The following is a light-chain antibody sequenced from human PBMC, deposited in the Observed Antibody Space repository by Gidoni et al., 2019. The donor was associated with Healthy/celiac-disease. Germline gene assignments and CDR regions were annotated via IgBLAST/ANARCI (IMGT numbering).Light chain of an antibody. CDR1: QSVSSSY. V-gene: IGKV3-20*01. CDR3: QQYGSSPYT. CDR2: GAS. J-gene: IGKJ2*01. Sequence: EIVLTQSPGTLSLSPGERATLSCRASQSVSSSYLAWYQQKPGQAPRLLNYGASSRATRIPDRFSGSGSGTDFTLTISRLEPEDFAVYYCQQYGSSPYTFGQGTKLEIK.